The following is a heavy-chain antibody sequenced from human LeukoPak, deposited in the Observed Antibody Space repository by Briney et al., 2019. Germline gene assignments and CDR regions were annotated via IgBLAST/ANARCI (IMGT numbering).Heavy chain of an antibody. CDR2: ISGSGGST. CDR3: ARVVLKYYYDSSGYLYFDY. D-gene: IGHD3-22*01. CDR1: GFTFSSYA. J-gene: IGHJ4*02. V-gene: IGHV3-23*01. Sequence: GGSLRLSCAASGFTFSSYAMSWVRQAPGKGLEWVSAISGSGGSTYYADSVKGRFTISRDNSKNTLYLQMNSLRAEDTAVYYCARVVLKYYYDSSGYLYFDYWGQGTLVTVSS.